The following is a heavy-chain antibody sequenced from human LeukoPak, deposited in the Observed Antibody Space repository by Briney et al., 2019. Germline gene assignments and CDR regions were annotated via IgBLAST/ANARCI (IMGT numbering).Heavy chain of an antibody. J-gene: IGHJ4*02. CDR1: GFTFSSYA. CDR3: ARAYDSSGYSFDY. V-gene: IGHV3-30-3*01. CDR2: VSYDGSNK. D-gene: IGHD3-22*01. Sequence: GGSLRLSCAASGFTFSSYAMHWVRQAPGKGLEWVAVVSYDGSNKYYADSVKGRFTISRDNSKNTLYLQMNSLRAEDTAVYYCARAYDSSGYSFDYWGQGTLVTVSS.